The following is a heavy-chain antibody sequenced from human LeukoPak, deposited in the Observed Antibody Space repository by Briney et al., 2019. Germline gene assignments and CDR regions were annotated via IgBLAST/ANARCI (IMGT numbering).Heavy chain of an antibody. J-gene: IGHJ4*02. CDR3: ARLSARGRGYFDS. V-gene: IGHV4-4*02. D-gene: IGHD6-13*01. Sequence: SGTLSLTCVVTGGSNSNSNWWRLVRPRPGKGPEWVGEIYHSETTNYNPSPKSRVTILVDKSKNQFSLKLSSVTAADTAVYYCARLSARGRGYFDSWGQGTLVTVSA. CDR2: IYHSETT. CDR1: GGSNSNSNW.